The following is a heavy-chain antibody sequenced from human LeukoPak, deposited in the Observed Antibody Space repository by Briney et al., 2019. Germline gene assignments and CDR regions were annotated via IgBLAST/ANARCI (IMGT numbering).Heavy chain of an antibody. V-gene: IGHV4-4*07. CDR3: TTIKRGNIFGYFDF. D-gene: IGHD5-18*01. Sequence: SETLSLTCTVSGGSISSYYWSWIRQPAGKGLEWIGRIYISGSTNYNPSLKSRVTMSVDTSKNQLSLRLSSVTAADTAVYYCTTIKRGNIFGYFDFWGQGILVTVSS. J-gene: IGHJ4*02. CDR2: IYISGST. CDR1: GGSISSYY.